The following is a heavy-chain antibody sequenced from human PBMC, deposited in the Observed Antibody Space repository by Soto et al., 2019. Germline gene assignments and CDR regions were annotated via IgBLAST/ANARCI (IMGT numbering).Heavy chain of an antibody. Sequence: PGESLKISCKGSGYSFTSYWIGWVRQMPGKGLEWMGIIYPGDSDTRYSPSFQGQVTISADKSISTAYLQWSSLKASDTAMYYCARQNRHSNYYYYGMDVWGQGTTVTVSS. CDR3: ARQNRHSNYYYYGMDV. D-gene: IGHD4-4*01. CDR2: IYPGDSDT. CDR1: GYSFTSYW. J-gene: IGHJ6*02. V-gene: IGHV5-51*01.